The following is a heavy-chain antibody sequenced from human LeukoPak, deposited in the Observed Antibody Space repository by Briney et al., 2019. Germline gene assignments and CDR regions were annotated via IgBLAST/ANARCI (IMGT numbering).Heavy chain of an antibody. Sequence: PSETLSLTCTVSGDSISSYYWSWIRQPAGKGLEWIGRIYTSGTTNYNPSLKSRVTMSVDTSKEQFSLKLNSVTAADTAVYYCARDVGYYGSGSYYRYWGQGTLVTVSS. J-gene: IGHJ4*02. V-gene: IGHV4-4*07. CDR3: ARDVGYYGSGSYYRY. CDR1: GDSISSYY. D-gene: IGHD3-10*01. CDR2: IYTSGTT.